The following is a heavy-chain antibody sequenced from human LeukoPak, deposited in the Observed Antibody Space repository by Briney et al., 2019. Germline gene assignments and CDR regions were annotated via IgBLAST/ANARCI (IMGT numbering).Heavy chain of an antibody. CDR2: ISGSGGST. D-gene: IGHD4-17*01. J-gene: IGHJ4*02. CDR3: AGGGYGDYYYFDY. V-gene: IGHV3-23*01. CDR1: GFTFSSYA. Sequence: GGSLRLSCAASGFTFSSYAMSWVRQAPGKGLKWVSAISGSGGSTYYADSVKGRFTISRDNSKNTLYLQMNSLRAEDTAVYYCAGGGYGDYYYFDYWGQGTLVTVSS.